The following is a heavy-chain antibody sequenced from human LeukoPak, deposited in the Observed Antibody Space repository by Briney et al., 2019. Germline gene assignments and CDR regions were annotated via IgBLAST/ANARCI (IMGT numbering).Heavy chain of an antibody. V-gene: IGHV3-23*01. Sequence: GGSLRLSCAASGFTFSNYAMSWVRQAPGKGLEWVSAMSGSGGSTYYVDSVKGRFTISRDNSKNTLYLEINSLRAEDTAVYHCAKGRSTSCYSASDIWGQGTMVTVSS. CDR1: GFTFSNYA. J-gene: IGHJ3*02. D-gene: IGHD2-2*02. CDR2: MSGSGGST. CDR3: AKGRSTSCYSASDI.